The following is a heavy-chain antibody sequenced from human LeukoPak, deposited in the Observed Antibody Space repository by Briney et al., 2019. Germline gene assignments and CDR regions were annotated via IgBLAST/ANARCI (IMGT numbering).Heavy chain of an antibody. V-gene: IGHV3-30*02. CDR3: AREGGRTVAGTFDN. CDR1: GFTFRTSG. D-gene: IGHD6-19*01. CDR2: IQYHGRDK. J-gene: IGHJ4*02. Sequence: QPGGSLRLSCAASGFTFRTSGMHWVRQAPGKGLEWVAFIQYHGRDKYYADSVKGRFTISRDNSKNTLYMEVNSLRAEDTAVYYCAREGGRTVAGTFDNWGQGTLVTVSS.